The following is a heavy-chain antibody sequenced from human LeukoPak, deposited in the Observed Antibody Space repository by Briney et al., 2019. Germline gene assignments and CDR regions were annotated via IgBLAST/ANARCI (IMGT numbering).Heavy chain of an antibody. J-gene: IGHJ5*02. V-gene: IGHV4-39*01. CDR1: GGSISSSSYY. Sequence: SETLSLTCTVSGGSISSSSYYWGWIRQPPGKGLEWIGSIYYSGSTYYNPSLKSRVTISVDTSKNQFSLKLSSVTAADTAVYYCASQTGYCSGGSCYSRNWFDPWGQGTLVTVSS. CDR3: ASQTGYCSGGSCYSRNWFDP. D-gene: IGHD2-15*01. CDR2: IYYSGST.